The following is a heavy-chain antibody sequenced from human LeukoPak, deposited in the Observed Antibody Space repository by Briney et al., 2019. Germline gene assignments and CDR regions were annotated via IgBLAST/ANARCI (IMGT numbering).Heavy chain of an antibody. V-gene: IGHV3-7*03. CDR1: GFTFSSYW. CDR2: IKEDGSDK. CDR3: ANSAGSYAYYFDD. J-gene: IGHJ4*02. Sequence: PGGSLRLSCAAAGFTFSSYWMSWVRQAPGKGLEWEANIKEDGSDKYYVDSVKGRFTISRDNAKSSLYLQMNSLRAEDTAVYYCANSAGSYAYYFDDWGQGTLVTVSS. D-gene: IGHD2-15*01.